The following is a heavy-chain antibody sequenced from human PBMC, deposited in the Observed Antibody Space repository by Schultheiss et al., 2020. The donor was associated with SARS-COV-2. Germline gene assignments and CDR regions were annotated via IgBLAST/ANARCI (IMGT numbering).Heavy chain of an antibody. CDR1: GFTFSSYG. D-gene: IGHD1-26*01. CDR2: ISYDGSNK. Sequence: GGSLRLSCAASGFTFSSYGMHWVRQAPGKGLEWVAVISYDGSNKYYADSVKGRFTISRDNSKNTLYLQMNSLRAEDTAVYYCAKFGVGATFTDAFDIWGQGTMVTVSS. CDR3: AKFGVGATFTDAFDI. V-gene: IGHV3-30*18. J-gene: IGHJ3*02.